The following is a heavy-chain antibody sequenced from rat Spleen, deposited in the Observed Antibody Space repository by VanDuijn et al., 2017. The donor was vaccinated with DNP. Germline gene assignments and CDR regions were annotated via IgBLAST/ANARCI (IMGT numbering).Heavy chain of an antibody. D-gene: IGHD1-6*01. CDR1: GFSFSYYY. J-gene: IGHJ2*01. Sequence: EVQLVESGGGLVQPGRSLKLSCAASGFSFSYYYMAWVRQAPTKGLEWVAYIGSDGYAPYYGDSVKGRFAISRDNAESVLYLQMNSLRSEDTATYYCTRQLTYYGHRRLDYWGQGVMVTVSS. V-gene: IGHV5-22*01. CDR2: IGSDGYAP. CDR3: TRQLTYYGHRRLDY.